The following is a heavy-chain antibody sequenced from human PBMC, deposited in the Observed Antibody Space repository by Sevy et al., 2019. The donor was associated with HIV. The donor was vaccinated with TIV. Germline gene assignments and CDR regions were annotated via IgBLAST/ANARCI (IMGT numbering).Heavy chain of an antibody. CDR2: IYYSGST. D-gene: IGHD3-10*01. V-gene: IGHV4-39*01. CDR3: ARITSRGWGVFDV. CDR1: GGSISNSSFY. Sequence: PETLSLTCIVSGGSISNSSFYWGWIRQPPGKGLEWLGSIYYSGSTYYNPSLKSRVTLSVDTSKNQFSLKLSSVTAADTALYYCARITSRGWGVFDVWGQGTMVTVSS. J-gene: IGHJ3*01.